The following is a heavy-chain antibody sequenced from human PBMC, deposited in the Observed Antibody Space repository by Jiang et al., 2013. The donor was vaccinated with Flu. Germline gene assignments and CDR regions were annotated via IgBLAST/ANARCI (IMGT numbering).Heavy chain of an antibody. D-gene: IGHD6-19*01. CDR1: GFTFSSYS. CDR2: ISSSSSYI. J-gene: IGHJ4*02. Sequence: QLLESGGGLVKPGGSLRLSCAASGFTFSSYSMNWVRQAPGKGLEWVSSISSSSSYIYYADSVKGRFTISRDNAKNSLYLQMNSLRAEDTAVYYCARGVLKQWLVPQYWGQGTLVTVSS. CDR3: ARGVLKQWLVPQY. V-gene: IGHV3-21*01.